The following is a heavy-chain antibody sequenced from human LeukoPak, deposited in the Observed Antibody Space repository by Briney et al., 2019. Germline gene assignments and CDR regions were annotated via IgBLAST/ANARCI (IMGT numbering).Heavy chain of an antibody. CDR1: GGSISSYY. CDR2: IYYSGST. CDR3: ARYGGNFDY. V-gene: IGHV4-59*01. J-gene: IGHJ4*02. Sequence: SETLSLTCTVSGGSISSYYWSWIRQPPGKGLDWIGYIYYSGSTHYNPSLKSRFTISVDTSKNQFSLKLSSVTAADTAVYYCARYGGNFDYWGQGTLVTVSS. D-gene: IGHD4-23*01.